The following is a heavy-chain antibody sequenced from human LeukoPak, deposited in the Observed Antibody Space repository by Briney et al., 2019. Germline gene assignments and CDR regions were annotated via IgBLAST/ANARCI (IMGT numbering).Heavy chain of an antibody. CDR1: GGSISSGDYY. CDR3: ARWGYCSSTSCSSPHFDY. J-gene: IGHJ4*02. CDR2: IYYSGST. Sequence: SETLSLTCTVSGGSISSGDYYWSWIRQPPGKGLEWIGYIYYSGSTYYNLSLKSRVTISVDTSKNQFSLKLSSVTAADTAVYYCARWGYCSSTSCSSPHFDYWGQGTLVTVSS. D-gene: IGHD2-2*01. V-gene: IGHV4-30-4*08.